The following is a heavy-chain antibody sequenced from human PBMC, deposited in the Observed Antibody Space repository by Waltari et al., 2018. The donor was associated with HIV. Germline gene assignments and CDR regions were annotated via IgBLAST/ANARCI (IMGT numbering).Heavy chain of an antibody. V-gene: IGHV3-11*01. CDR2: MSSSGRSI. CDR3: ARNYDVWSGLPGY. CDR1: GFTFNDHY. J-gene: IGHJ4*02. Sequence: QVQLVESGGGLVKPGGSLRLSCAASGFTFNDHYMSWIRQAPGKGREWVSFMSSSGRSIYYADSVKGRFTISRDNAKNSLYLQMTSLRAEDTAVYYCARNYDVWSGLPGYWGQGTLVTVSS. D-gene: IGHD3-3*01.